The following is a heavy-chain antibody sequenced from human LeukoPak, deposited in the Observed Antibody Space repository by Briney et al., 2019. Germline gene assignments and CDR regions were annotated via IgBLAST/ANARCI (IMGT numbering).Heavy chain of an antibody. CDR3: TKDPRDGYNWFYFEH. Sequence: PGGSLRLSCAASGFTFSSYEMNWVRQAPGKGLEWVAAISARTRTTYYADSVKGRFTISRDDSKNTLYLQMNSLRAEDAAVYYCTKDPRDGYNWFYFEHWGQGILVTVSS. D-gene: IGHD5-24*01. CDR2: ISARTRTT. J-gene: IGHJ4*02. V-gene: IGHV3-23*01. CDR1: GFTFSSYE.